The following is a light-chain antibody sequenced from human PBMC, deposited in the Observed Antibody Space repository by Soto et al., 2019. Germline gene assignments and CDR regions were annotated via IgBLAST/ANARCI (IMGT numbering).Light chain of an antibody. CDR2: DVS. CDR3: CSYAGRVYV. CDR1: SIDVGGYNY. J-gene: IGLJ1*01. V-gene: IGLV2-11*01. Sequence: QSVLTQPRSVSGSPGQSVTISCTGTSIDVGGYNYVSWYQQHPGKAPKLMIYDVSKRPSGVPDRFSGSKSGNTASLTISGLQAEDEADYYCCSYAGRVYVFGTGTKVTVL.